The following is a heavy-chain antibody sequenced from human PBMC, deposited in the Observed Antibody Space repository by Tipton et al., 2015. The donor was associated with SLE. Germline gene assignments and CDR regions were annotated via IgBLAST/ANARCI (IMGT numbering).Heavy chain of an antibody. J-gene: IGHJ4*02. CDR2: VYYGGST. D-gene: IGHD3/OR15-3a*01. CDR1: GGSINSSSSY. Sequence: TLSLTCTVSGGSINSSSSYWGWMRQSPGKGLEWIANVYYGGSTYYNPALKSRGTISVDTSKNQFYLRLNSVTAADTAVYYCARMIFYESFPDYFDHWGLGTLVTVSS. V-gene: IGHV4-39*07. CDR3: ARMIFYESFPDYFDH.